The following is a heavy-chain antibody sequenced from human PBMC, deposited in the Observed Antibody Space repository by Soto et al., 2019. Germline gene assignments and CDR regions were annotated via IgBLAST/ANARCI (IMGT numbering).Heavy chain of an antibody. V-gene: IGHV3-23*01. Sequence: GGSLRLSCAASGFTFSNYAMNWVRQAPGKGLEWVSAISGGGGSTDYADSVKGRFTISRDISKNTLFLQMNSLRAEDTAVYYCATDYYGMDVWGQGTTVTVSS. CDR3: ATDYYGMDV. CDR1: GFTFSNYA. J-gene: IGHJ6*02. CDR2: ISGGGGST.